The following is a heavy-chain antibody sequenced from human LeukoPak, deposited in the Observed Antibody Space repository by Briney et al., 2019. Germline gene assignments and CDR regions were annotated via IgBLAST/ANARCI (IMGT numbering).Heavy chain of an antibody. CDR1: GFTFSSYS. CDR2: ISSSSSYI. J-gene: IGHJ4*02. V-gene: IGHV3-21*01. Sequence: RGSLRLSCAASGFTFSSYSMNWVRQAPGKGLEWVSSISSSSSYIYYADSVKGRFTISRDNAKNSLYLQMNSLRAEDTAVYYCAREVTNGYDYWGQGTLVTVSS. CDR3: AREVTNGYDY. D-gene: IGHD5-18*01.